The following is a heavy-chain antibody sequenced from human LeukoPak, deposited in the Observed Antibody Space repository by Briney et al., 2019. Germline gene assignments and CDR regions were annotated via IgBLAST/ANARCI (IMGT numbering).Heavy chain of an antibody. V-gene: IGHV3-7*01. CDR3: ARGGSYHHY. CDR1: GFTFSDYW. D-gene: IGHD1-26*01. Sequence: GSLRLSCAASGFTFSDYWMTWVRQAPGKGLEWVARIKQDGSEKNYVDSAKGRFTISRDNTKNSLYLQMSSLRAEDTAVYYCARGGSYHHYWGQGTLVTVSS. CDR2: IKQDGSEK. J-gene: IGHJ4*02.